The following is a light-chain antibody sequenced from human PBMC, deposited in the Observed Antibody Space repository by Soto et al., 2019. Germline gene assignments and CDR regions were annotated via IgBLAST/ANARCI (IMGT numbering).Light chain of an antibody. Sequence: DIQMTQSPSSLSASVGARVTIACRASQTISSYLNWYQHKPGKAPKLLIYAASTLHTGVPSRFSGSGSGTDFTLTINSLQPEDFATYYCQQSSTIPLTFGPGTQVDFK. CDR3: QQSSTIPLT. CDR1: QTISSY. J-gene: IGKJ3*01. CDR2: AAS. V-gene: IGKV1-39*01.